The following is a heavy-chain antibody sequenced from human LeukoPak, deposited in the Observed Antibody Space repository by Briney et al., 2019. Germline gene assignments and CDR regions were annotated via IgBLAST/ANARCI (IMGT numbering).Heavy chain of an antibody. Sequence: ASVKVSCKASGYTFTSYGISWVRQAPGQGLEWMGWISAYNGNTNYAQKLQGRVTMTTDTSTSTAYMELRSLRSDDTAVYYCASVKSGYSYGFPYYYYMDVWGKGTTVTVS. CDR1: GYTFTSYG. V-gene: IGHV1-18*01. CDR3: ASVKSGYSYGFPYYYYMDV. D-gene: IGHD5-18*01. J-gene: IGHJ6*03. CDR2: ISAYNGNT.